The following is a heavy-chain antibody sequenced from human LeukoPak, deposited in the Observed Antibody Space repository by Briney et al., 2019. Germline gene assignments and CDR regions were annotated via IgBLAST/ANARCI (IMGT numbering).Heavy chain of an antibody. D-gene: IGHD4-17*01. CDR3: ARYRGDYVSLPSPFDF. V-gene: IGHV5-51*01. J-gene: IGHJ4*02. Sequence: GEPLTISCKGSGYRFTDYWIGWARQMPGKRLEWMGIISPDDSDTRYSQSFQGKVSISADESISTAYLQWSSLKASDTAMYYCARYRGDYVSLPSPFDFWGQGTLVTVSS. CDR1: GYRFTDYW. CDR2: ISPDDSDT.